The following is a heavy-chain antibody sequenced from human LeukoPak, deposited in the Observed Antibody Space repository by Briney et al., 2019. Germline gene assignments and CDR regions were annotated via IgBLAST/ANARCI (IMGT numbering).Heavy chain of an antibody. D-gene: IGHD1-20*01. Sequence: GGSLRLSCAASGFTFSSYWMSWVRQAPGKGLEWVANINKDGGEKYYVDSVKGRFTISRDNAKNTLHLQMNSLRAEDTAVYYCLRDLNWSLDQWGQGTLVTVSS. CDR1: GFTFSSYW. CDR2: INKDGGEK. CDR3: LRDLNWSLDQ. V-gene: IGHV3-7*01. J-gene: IGHJ4*02.